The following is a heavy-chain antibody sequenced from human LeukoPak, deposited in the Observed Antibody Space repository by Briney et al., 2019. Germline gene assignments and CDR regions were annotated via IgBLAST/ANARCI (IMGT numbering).Heavy chain of an antibody. J-gene: IGHJ4*02. CDR2: IYYSGST. D-gene: IGHD6-13*01. Sequence: SETLSLTCTVSGGSISSYYWSWIRQPPGKGLEWIGYIYYSGSTNYNPSLKSRVTISVDTSKNQFSLKLSSVTAADTAVYYCASAGKYSSSYLDYWGQGTLVTVSS. CDR3: ASAGKYSSSYLDY. V-gene: IGHV4-59*01. CDR1: GGSISSYY.